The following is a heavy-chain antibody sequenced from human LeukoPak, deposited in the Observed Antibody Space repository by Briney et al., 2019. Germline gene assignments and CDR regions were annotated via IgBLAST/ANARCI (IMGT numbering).Heavy chain of an antibody. CDR1: GYTFTGYY. CDR3: ARDVEWELNDWFDP. J-gene: IGHJ5*02. Sequence: ASVKVSCKASGYTFTGYYMHWVRQAPGQGLEWMGWINPNSGGTNYAQKFLGRVTMTRDTSISTAYMELSRLRSDDTAVYYCARDVEWELNDWFDPWGQGTLVTVSS. D-gene: IGHD1-26*01. V-gene: IGHV1-2*02. CDR2: INPNSGGT.